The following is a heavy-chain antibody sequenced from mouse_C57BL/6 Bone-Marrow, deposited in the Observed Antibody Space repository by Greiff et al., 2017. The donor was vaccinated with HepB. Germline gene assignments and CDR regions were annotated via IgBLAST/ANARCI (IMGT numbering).Heavy chain of an antibody. Sequence: EVKLMESGGGLVQPGESLKLSCESNEYEFPSHDMSWVRKTPEKRLELVAAINSDGGSTYYPDTMERRFIISRDNTKKTLYLQMSSLRSEDTALYYCARQEYGNPWFAYWGQGTLVTVSA. D-gene: IGHD2-10*02. CDR2: INSDGGST. CDR1: EYEFPSHD. V-gene: IGHV5-2*01. J-gene: IGHJ3*01. CDR3: ARQEYGNPWFAY.